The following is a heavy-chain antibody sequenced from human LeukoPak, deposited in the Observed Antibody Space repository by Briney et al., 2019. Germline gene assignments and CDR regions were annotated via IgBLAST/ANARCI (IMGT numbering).Heavy chain of an antibody. CDR3: ARYGTMVRGVPDYYYYMDV. V-gene: IGHV3-9*01. J-gene: IGHJ6*03. CDR2: ISWNSDFI. CDR1: GFNFDDYT. D-gene: IGHD3-10*01. Sequence: PGGSLRLSCAASGFNFDDYTMHWVRQPPGKGLEWVSGISWNSDFIVYGDSVKGRFTISRDNAKNSLYLQMNSLRAEDTAVYYCARYGTMVRGVPDYYYYMDVWGKGTTVTISS.